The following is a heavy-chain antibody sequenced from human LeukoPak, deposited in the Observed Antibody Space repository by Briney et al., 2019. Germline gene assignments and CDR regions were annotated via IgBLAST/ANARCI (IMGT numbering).Heavy chain of an antibody. Sequence: GGSLRLSRAASGFTFISYSMNWVRQAPGKGLEWVSSISSSSSYIYYADSVEGRFTISRDNPKNSLYLQMNSLRAEDTAVYYCASELVGAFDIWGQGTMVTVSS. CDR2: ISSSSSYI. D-gene: IGHD6-6*01. CDR1: GFTFISYS. V-gene: IGHV3-21*01. CDR3: ASELVGAFDI. J-gene: IGHJ3*02.